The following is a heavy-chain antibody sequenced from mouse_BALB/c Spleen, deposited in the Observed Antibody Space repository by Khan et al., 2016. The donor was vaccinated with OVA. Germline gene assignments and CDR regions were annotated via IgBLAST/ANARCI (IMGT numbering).Heavy chain of an antibody. V-gene: IGHV2-9*02. CDR1: GFSLTNYG. D-gene: IGHD2-1*01. CDR3: ATIYYGKGYYAIDY. Sequence: VQLQESGPGLVAPSQSLSITCTVSGFSLTNYGVSWVRQPPGKGLEWLGVIWAGGSTNYNSALMSRLSISKDKSKSQVFLKMHSLQIDDTAMYYCATIYYGKGYYAIDYWGQGTSVTVSS. J-gene: IGHJ4*01. CDR2: IWAGGST.